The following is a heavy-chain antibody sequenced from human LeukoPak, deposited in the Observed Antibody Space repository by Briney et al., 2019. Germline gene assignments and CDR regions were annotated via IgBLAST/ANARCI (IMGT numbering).Heavy chain of an antibody. D-gene: IGHD3-10*01. CDR1: GGSISSYY. V-gene: IGHV4-59*08. J-gene: IGHJ5*02. Sequence: SETLSLTCTVSGGSISSYYWSWIRQPPGKGLEWLGYIYYSGSTNYNPSLKSRVTISVDTSKNQFSLKLSSVTAADTAVYYCARQFYYGSGTKSAWFDPWGQGTLVTVSS. CDR3: ARQFYYGSGTKSAWFDP. CDR2: IYYSGST.